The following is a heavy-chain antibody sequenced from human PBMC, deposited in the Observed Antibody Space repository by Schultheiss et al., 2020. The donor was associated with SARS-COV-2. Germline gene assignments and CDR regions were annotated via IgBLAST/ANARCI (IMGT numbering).Heavy chain of an antibody. D-gene: IGHD3-9*01. CDR3: ARDLRDILTGYYGYGYGMDV. CDR2: IYSGGST. J-gene: IGHJ6*02. Sequence: GGSLRLSCAASGFTVSSNYMSWVRQAPGKGLEWVSVIYSGGSTYYADSVKGRFTISRDNSKNTLYLQMNSLRAEDTAVYYCARDLRDILTGYYGYGYGMDVWGQGTTVTVSS. CDR1: GFTVSSNY. V-gene: IGHV3-66*01.